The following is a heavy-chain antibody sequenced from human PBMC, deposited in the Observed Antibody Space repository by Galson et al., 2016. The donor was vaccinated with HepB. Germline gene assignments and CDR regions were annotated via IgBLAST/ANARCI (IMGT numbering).Heavy chain of an antibody. Sequence: SLRLSCAASGFTFSSYAMTWVRQAPGKGLEWVSGISGSGANTYYANAVKGRFTISRDNSNNTLYLQVNSLRAEDTALYFRARYSNSWAPFDYWGQGSLVTVSS. D-gene: IGHD6-13*01. CDR2: ISGSGANT. CDR3: ARYSNSWAPFDY. V-gene: IGHV3-23*01. J-gene: IGHJ4*02. CDR1: GFTFSSYA.